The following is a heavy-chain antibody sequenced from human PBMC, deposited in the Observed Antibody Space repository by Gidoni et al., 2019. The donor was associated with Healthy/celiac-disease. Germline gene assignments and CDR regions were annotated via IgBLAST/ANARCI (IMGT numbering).Heavy chain of an antibody. CDR1: GFTFSSYS. J-gene: IGHJ2*01. V-gene: IGHV3-48*02. Sequence: EVQLVESGGGLVQPGGSLRLSCAASGFTFSSYSMNWVRQAPGKGLEWVSYISSSSSTIYYADSVKGRFTISRDNAKNSLYLQMNSLRDEDTAVYYCARDLLYHPYWVGATTDWYFDLWGRGTLVTVSS. CDR3: ARDLLYHPYWVGATTDWYFDL. CDR2: ISSSSSTI. D-gene: IGHD1-26*01.